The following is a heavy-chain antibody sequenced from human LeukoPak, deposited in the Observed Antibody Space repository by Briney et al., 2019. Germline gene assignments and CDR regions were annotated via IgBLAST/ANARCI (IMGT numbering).Heavy chain of an antibody. CDR1: GFTFSNYG. J-gene: IGHJ4*02. V-gene: IGHV3-30-3*01. Sequence: GGSLILSCAASGFTFSNYGMHWVRQAPGKGLEWVTIISYDGSNKHYADSVKGRFTISRDNSKNTLYLQMNSLRPEDTAVYYCGRDRGWLRSVDYWGQGTLVTVSS. CDR2: ISYDGSNK. D-gene: IGHD5-12*01. CDR3: GRDRGWLRSVDY.